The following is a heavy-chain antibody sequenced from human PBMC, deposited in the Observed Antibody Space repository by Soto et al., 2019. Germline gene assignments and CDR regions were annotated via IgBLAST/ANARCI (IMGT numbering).Heavy chain of an antibody. V-gene: IGHV3-23*01. D-gene: IGHD6-13*01. Sequence: GGSLRLSCAASGFTFSSYAMSWVRQAPGKGLEWVSAISGSGGSTYYADSVKGRFTISRDNSKNTLYLQMNSLRAEDTAVYYCAKGHSSSWYFNWFDPWGQGTLDTVSS. CDR2: ISGSGGST. CDR1: GFTFSSYA. CDR3: AKGHSSSWYFNWFDP. J-gene: IGHJ5*02.